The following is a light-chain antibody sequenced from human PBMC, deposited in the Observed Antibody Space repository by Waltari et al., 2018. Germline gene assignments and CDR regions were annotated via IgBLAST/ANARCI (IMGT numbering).Light chain of an antibody. CDR3: QVWDSSSDHVV. V-gene: IGLV3-21*04. J-gene: IGLJ2*01. Sequence: SYVLTQPPSVSVAPGKTARITCGGNNIGSKSVHWYQQKPGQAPVLVIYYDNDRPSGIPERFSGSNSRNTTTLTISRVEAGDEAAYYCQVWDSSSDHVVFGGGTKLTVL. CDR1: NIGSKS. CDR2: YDN.